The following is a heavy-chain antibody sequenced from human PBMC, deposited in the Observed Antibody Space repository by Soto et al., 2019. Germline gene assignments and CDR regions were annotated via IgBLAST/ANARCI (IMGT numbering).Heavy chain of an antibody. J-gene: IGHJ4*02. CDR1: GYTFATYW. CDR3: ERARDSSSSFYFDS. Sequence: GDSLKISYLGSGYTFATYWAGRVRQIPGKGLEWMGIIYPGDFDTRYSPSFQGQVTISADKSISTAYLQWNSLKASDTAIYYCERARDSSSSFYFDSWGQGTLVTVSS. V-gene: IGHV5-51*01. CDR2: IYPGDFDT. D-gene: IGHD6-13*01.